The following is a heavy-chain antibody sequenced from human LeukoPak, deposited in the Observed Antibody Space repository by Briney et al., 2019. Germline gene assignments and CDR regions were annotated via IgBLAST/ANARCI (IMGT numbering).Heavy chain of an antibody. CDR1: GFTFSSYG. D-gene: IGHD6-19*01. Sequence: PGGSLRLSCAASGFTFSSYGIHWVRQAPGKGLEWVAVISNDGSNKYYADSVKGRFTISRDNSKNTLYLQMTSLRVEDTAVYYCAKRHSSGWYYFDYWGQGTLVTVSS. CDR2: ISNDGSNK. J-gene: IGHJ4*02. V-gene: IGHV3-30*18. CDR3: AKRHSSGWYYFDY.